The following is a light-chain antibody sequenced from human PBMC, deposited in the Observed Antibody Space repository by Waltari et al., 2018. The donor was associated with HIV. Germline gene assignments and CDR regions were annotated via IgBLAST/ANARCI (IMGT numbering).Light chain of an antibody. Sequence: QSALTQPASVSGSPGQSITISCTGTNSDVGFYNLVSWYRHHPGKAPQLVIYGVDSRPSGGSDRFSGSKSGNTASLTISTLQAEDEADYYCSSYTNIDTLVFGGGTKLTVL. CDR3: SSYTNIDTLV. J-gene: IGLJ3*02. CDR2: GVD. CDR1: NSDVGFYNL. V-gene: IGLV2-14*01.